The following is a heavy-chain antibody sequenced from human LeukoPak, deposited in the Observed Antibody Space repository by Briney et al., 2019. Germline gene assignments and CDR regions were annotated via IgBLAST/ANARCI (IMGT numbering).Heavy chain of an antibody. Sequence: PSETLSLTCTVSGGSISSYYWSWIRQPAGKGLEWIGRIYTSGSTNYNPSLKSRVAMSVDTSKNQFSLKLSSVTAADTAVYYCAKETYDLQYSPHWGHGTLVTVSS. J-gene: IGHJ1*01. CDR1: GGSISSYY. D-gene: IGHD3-16*01. V-gene: IGHV4-4*07. CDR3: AKETYDLQYSPH. CDR2: IYTSGST.